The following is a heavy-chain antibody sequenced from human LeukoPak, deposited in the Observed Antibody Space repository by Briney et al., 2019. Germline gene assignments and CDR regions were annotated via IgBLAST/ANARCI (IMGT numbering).Heavy chain of an antibody. V-gene: IGHV4-34*01. Sequence: SETLSLTCAVYGGSFSGYYWSWIRQPPGKGLEWIGEINHSGSTNNNPSLKSRVTISVDTSKNQFSLKLSSVTAADTAVYYCARFGSGSYRDYWGQGTLVTVSS. J-gene: IGHJ4*02. CDR1: GGSFSGYY. CDR3: ARFGSGSYRDY. CDR2: INHSGST. D-gene: IGHD3-10*01.